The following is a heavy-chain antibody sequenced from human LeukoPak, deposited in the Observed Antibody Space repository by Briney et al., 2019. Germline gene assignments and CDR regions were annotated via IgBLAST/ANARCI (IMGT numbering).Heavy chain of an antibody. CDR2: VYYSGGS. Sequence: KSSETLSLTCTVSGGSIRRYYWSWIRQPPGKGLEWIGNVYYSGGSNYNPSLKSRVTISVDTSKNLFSLKMTSVTAADTAVYYCARHSGTYSLAFDVWGQGTMVTVSS. V-gene: IGHV4-59*08. CDR1: GGSIRRYY. J-gene: IGHJ3*01. D-gene: IGHD1-26*01. CDR3: ARHSGTYSLAFDV.